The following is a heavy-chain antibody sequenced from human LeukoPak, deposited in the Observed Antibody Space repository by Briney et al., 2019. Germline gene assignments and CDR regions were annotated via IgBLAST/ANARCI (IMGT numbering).Heavy chain of an antibody. CDR2: IYHSGTP. V-gene: IGHV4-38-2*01. CDR3: ASVEPSMGTNY. Sequence: SETLSLTCALSGYSISRGYYRDWTRQPPGKGLEWIGRIYHSGTPYYNPSLKSRVTISLDTSKHQFSLRLNSVTAADTAVYYCASVEPSMGTNYWGQGALVTVSS. J-gene: IGHJ4*02. D-gene: IGHD5-18*01. CDR1: GYSISRGYY.